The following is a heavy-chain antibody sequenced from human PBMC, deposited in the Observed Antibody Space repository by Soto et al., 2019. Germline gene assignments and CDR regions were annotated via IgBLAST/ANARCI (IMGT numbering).Heavy chain of an antibody. J-gene: IGHJ3*02. CDR3: ARGGPYYYDSSGSDAFDI. Sequence: GGSLRLSCAASGFTFSSYSMNWVRQAPGKGLEWVSSISSSSSYIYYADSVKGRFTISRDNAKNSLYLQMNSLRAEDTAVYYCARGGPYYYDSSGSDAFDIWGQGTMVTVSS. CDR2: ISSSSSYI. D-gene: IGHD3-22*01. CDR1: GFTFSSYS. V-gene: IGHV3-21*01.